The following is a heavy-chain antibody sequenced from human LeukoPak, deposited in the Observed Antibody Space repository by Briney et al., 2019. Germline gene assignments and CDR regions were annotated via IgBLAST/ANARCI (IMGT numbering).Heavy chain of an antibody. D-gene: IGHD6-6*01. CDR2: IYTSGST. J-gene: IGHJ5*02. CDR3: ARDPPYSSYIDP. CDR1: GGSISSGSYY. Sequence: PSQTLSLTCTVSGGSISSGSYYWSWIRQPAGKGLEWIGRIYTSGSTNYNPSLKSRVTISVDTSKNQFSLKLSSVTAADTAVYYCARDPPYSSYIDPWGQGTLVTVSS. V-gene: IGHV4-61*02.